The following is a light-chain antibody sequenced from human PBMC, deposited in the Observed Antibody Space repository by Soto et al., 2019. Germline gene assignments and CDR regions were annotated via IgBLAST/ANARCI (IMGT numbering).Light chain of an antibody. CDR1: QSISSW. CDR3: QQYNSYSTWT. Sequence: DIQMTQSPSTLSASVGDRVTITCRASQSISSWVAWYQQKPGKAPKLLIYDASSLESGVPSRFSGSGSGTEFTLTISSLQPDDFATYYCQQYNSYSTWTFGQGTKVDIK. CDR2: DAS. V-gene: IGKV1-5*01. J-gene: IGKJ1*01.